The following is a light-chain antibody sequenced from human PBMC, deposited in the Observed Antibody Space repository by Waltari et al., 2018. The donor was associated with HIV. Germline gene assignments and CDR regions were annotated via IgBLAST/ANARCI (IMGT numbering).Light chain of an antibody. CDR1: TGAVTSGYY. CDR2: STS. J-gene: IGLJ1*01. CDR3: LLYYGGAYV. Sequence: QTVVTQEPSLTVSPGGTVTPTCASSTGAVTSGYYPNWYQQKPGQAPRAGIYSTSNKHSCTPALFPGSLLGGKAALSLSGVQPENEAEYYCLLYYGGAYVFGTGTKVTVL. V-gene: IGLV7-43*01.